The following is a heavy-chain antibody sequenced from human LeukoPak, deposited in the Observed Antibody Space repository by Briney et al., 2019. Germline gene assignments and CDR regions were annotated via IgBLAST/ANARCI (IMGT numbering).Heavy chain of an antibody. CDR2: IYYSGRA. V-gene: IGHV4-39*01. D-gene: IGHD3-22*01. CDR3: ARRRYYDGSGYLE. CDR1: GDSVSRSDSY. Sequence: PSETLSLTCSVSGDSVSRSDSYWDWIRQPSGKRLEWIGTIYYSGRAYYSPSLKSRVTMSVDPSNNQFSLTLRPVTAADTAVYYCARRRYYDGSGYLEWGQGTLLSVSS. J-gene: IGHJ1*01.